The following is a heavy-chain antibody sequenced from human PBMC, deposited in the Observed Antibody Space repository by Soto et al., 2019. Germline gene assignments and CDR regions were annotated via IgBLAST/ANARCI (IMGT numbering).Heavy chain of an antibody. CDR1: GYSFTSHY. CDR2: IYPGGVNV. J-gene: IGHJ4*02. D-gene: IGHD3-3*01. CDR3: ARAGYDFWSGPPY. V-gene: IGHV1-46*01. Sequence: ASVKVSCKAIGYSFTSHYMHWVRQAPGQGLEWMGTIYPGGVNVAYAQKFEGRVTMTRDTSTSTVYMELSSLRSEDTAVYYCARAGYDFWSGPPYWGQGTLVTVSS.